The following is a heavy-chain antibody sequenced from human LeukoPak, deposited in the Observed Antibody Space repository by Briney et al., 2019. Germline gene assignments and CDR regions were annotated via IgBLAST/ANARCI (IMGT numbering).Heavy chain of an antibody. V-gene: IGHV1-24*01. CDR2: FDPEDGET. J-gene: IGHJ5*02. CDR3: ATDFVKKYYYGSGSSFSFDP. Sequence: PGASVKVSCKVSGYTLTELSMHWVRQAPGKGLEWMGGFDPEDGETIYAQKFQGRVTMTEDTSTDTAYMELSSLRSEDTAVYYCATDFVKKYYYGSGSSFSFDPWGQGTLVTVSS. D-gene: IGHD3-10*01. CDR1: GYTLTELS.